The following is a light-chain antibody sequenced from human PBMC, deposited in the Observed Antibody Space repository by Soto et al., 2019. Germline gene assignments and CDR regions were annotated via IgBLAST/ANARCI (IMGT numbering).Light chain of an antibody. CDR1: SSNIGAGYD. J-gene: IGLJ1*01. Sequence: QSVLTQPPSVSGAPGQRVTISCTGSSSNIGAGYDVHGYQQIPCTAPKLLIYGNSNRPSGVPDLFSGSKSGTSASLAITGLQAEDEADYYCQSYDSSLSGYVFGTGTKLTVL. V-gene: IGLV1-40*01. CDR3: QSYDSSLSGYV. CDR2: GNS.